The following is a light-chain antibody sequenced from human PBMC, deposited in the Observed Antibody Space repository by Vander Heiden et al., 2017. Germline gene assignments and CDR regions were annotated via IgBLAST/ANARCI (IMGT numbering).Light chain of an antibody. CDR1: QSISSY. J-gene: IGKJ2*01. CDR3: HQSYRTPFT. Sequence: DIQLTRSPSSLSASVGDRVTITCRANQSISSYLNWYQQKPGKAPNLLIYAASHLHSGVPSRFSGSGSGTQFTLTISILQPEDFATYFCHQSYRTPFTFGQGTKLEI. CDR2: AAS. V-gene: IGKV1-39*01.